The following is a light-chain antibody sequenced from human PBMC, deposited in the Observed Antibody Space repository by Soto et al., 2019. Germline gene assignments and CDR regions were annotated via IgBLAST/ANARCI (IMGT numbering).Light chain of an antibody. CDR1: QSVSSSY. V-gene: IGKV3-20*01. J-gene: IGKJ1*01. CDR3: QHYGNSLWT. CDR2: AAS. Sequence: EIVFTQSPGTLSLSAGERATLSCRASQSVSSSYLAWYQQKPGQAPRLLIFAASTRATGIPDRFSGSGSGTDFTLTISSLEPEDSAVYYCQHYGNSLWTFGQGTKVDIK.